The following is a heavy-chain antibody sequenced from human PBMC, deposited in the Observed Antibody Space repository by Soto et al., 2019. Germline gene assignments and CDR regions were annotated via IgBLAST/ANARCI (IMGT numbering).Heavy chain of an antibody. J-gene: IGHJ5*02. D-gene: IGHD3-22*01. CDR2: IYYSGST. Sequence: QVQLQESGPGLVKPSQTLSLTCTVSGGSISSGGYYWSWIRQHPGKGLEWIGYIYYSGSTYYNPSLKSRVTISVDTSKNQLSLKLSSVTAADTAVYYCARDYYDSSGYPGNWFDPWGQGTLVTVSS. CDR1: GGSISSGGYY. CDR3: ARDYYDSSGYPGNWFDP. V-gene: IGHV4-31*03.